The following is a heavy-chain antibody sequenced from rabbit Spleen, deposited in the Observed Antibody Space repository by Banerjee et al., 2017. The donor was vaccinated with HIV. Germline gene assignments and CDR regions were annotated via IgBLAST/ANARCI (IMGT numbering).Heavy chain of an antibody. J-gene: IGHJ4*01. V-gene: IGHV1S40*01. D-gene: IGHD1-1*01. CDR3: ARDLTSVIGWNFNL. CDR2: INTATAKG. Sequence: QSLEESGGGLVKSEGSLTLTCKASGFSFSDRDVMCWVRQAPGKGLEWIACINTATAKGVYATWAKGRFTISRTSSTTVTLQMTSLTAADTATYFCARDLTSVIGWNFNLWGQGTLVTVS. CDR1: GFSFSDRDV.